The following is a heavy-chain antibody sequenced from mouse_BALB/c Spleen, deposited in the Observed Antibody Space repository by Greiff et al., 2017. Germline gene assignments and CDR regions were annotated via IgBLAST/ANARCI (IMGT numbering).Heavy chain of an antibody. J-gene: IGHJ1*01. CDR3: ARDGGMGKLRPYWYFDV. V-gene: IGHV5-6-3*01. CDR2: INSNGGST. Sequence: EVKVVESGGGLVQPGGSLKLSCAASGFTFSSYGMSWVRQTPDKRLELVATINSNGGSTYYPDSVKGRFTISRDNAKNTLYLQMSSLKSEDTAMYYCARDGGMGKLRPYWYFDVWGAGTTVTVSS. CDR1: GFTFSSYG. D-gene: IGHD1-1*01.